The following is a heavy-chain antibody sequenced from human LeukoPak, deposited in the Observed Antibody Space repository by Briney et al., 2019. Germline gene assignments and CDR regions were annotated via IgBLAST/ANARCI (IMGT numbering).Heavy chain of an antibody. Sequence: PSQTLSLTCTVSGGSISSGSYYWSWIRQPAGKGLEWIGRIYTSGSTNYNPSLKSRVTISVDTSKNQFSLKLSSVTAADTAVYYCAGGYSGYDRGYYYYGMDVWGQGTTVTVSS. CDR1: GGSISSGSYY. CDR3: AGGYSGYDRGYYYYGMDV. V-gene: IGHV4-61*02. J-gene: IGHJ6*02. D-gene: IGHD5-12*01. CDR2: IYTSGST.